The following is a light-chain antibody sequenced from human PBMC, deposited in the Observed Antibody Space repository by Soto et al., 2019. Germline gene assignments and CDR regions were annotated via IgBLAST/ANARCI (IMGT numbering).Light chain of an antibody. V-gene: IGKV1-5*03. Sequence: DIQMTQSPSTLSASVGARVSITCLASESIDSWLAWHQQKPGRAPKLLISRASSLESGVPSRFSGSGFGTEFTLTISSLQPEDFATYYCQQYNSYPITFGQGTRLENK. CDR1: ESIDSW. CDR2: RAS. CDR3: QQYNSYPIT. J-gene: IGKJ5*01.